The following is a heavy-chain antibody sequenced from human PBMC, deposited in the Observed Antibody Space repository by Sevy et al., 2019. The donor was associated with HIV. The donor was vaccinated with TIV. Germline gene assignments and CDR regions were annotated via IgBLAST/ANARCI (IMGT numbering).Heavy chain of an antibody. CDR3: AREEWLKFFDY. Sequence: ASVKVSCKASGYTISTYHMHWVRQAPGQGLEWMGIINPSGGSTDYAQKFQGRVSMTRVTSTSTVYMELSSLRSEDTAVYYCAREEWLKFFDYWGQGTLVTVSS. CDR1: GYTISTYH. V-gene: IGHV1-46*01. CDR2: INPSGGST. J-gene: IGHJ4*02. D-gene: IGHD3-3*01.